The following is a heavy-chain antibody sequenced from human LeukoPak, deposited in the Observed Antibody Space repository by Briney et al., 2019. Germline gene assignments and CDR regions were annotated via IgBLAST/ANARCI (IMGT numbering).Heavy chain of an antibody. J-gene: IGHJ4*02. CDR3: ARGLVTAIQHFDY. CDR1: GFRFSDYY. V-gene: IGHV3-11*06. CDR2: IGSSGSYT. Sequence: PGGSLRLSCAASGFRFSDYYMTWIRQAPGKGLEWLSYIGSSGSYTNYADSVKGRFTISRDNAKNSLYLQMNSLRAEDTAVYYCARGLVTAIQHFDYWGQGTLVTVSS. D-gene: IGHD2-21*02.